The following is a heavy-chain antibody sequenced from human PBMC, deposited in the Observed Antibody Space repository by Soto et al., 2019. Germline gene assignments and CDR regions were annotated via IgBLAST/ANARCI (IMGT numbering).Heavy chain of an antibody. CDR2: IFYLGSS. V-gene: IGHV4-39*01. CDR3: ARHSLALRKNNWFDP. D-gene: IGHD3-3*02. Sequence: LSLTCTVSGDSIISSAFYWGWVRQPPGKGLEWIGSIFYLGSSYYNPSLKSRVTMSVDTSKNQFSLRLRSVTAADTALYFCARHSLALRKNNWFDPWGQGIMVTVSS. CDR1: GDSIISSAFY. J-gene: IGHJ5*02.